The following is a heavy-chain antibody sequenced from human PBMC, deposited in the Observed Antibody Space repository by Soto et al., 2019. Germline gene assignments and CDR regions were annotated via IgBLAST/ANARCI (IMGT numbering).Heavy chain of an antibody. J-gene: IGHJ5*02. Sequence: GGSLRLSCAASGFTFSDYYMSWIRQAPGKGLEWVSYISSSSSYTNYADSVKGRFTISRDKAKNSLYLQRNSLRAEDTAVYYCARAFSRSRYCSGGSCYTYNWFDPWGQGTLVTVSS. CDR2: ISSSSSYT. V-gene: IGHV3-11*06. CDR1: GFTFSDYY. D-gene: IGHD2-15*01. CDR3: ARAFSRSRYCSGGSCYTYNWFDP.